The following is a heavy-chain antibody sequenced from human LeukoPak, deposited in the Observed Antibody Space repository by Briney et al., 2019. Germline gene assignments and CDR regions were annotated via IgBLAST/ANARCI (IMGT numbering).Heavy chain of an antibody. J-gene: IGHJ4*02. Sequence: SETLSLTCTVSGGSISSYYWSWIRQPPGKGLEWIGYIYYSGSTNYSPSLKSRVTISVDTSKNQFSLQLSSVTAADTAVYYCVRGRDGYNVRRWDVVDYWGQGTLVTVSS. CDR1: GGSISSYY. V-gene: IGHV4-59*01. CDR2: IYYSGST. D-gene: IGHD5-24*01. CDR3: VRGRDGYNVRRWDVVDY.